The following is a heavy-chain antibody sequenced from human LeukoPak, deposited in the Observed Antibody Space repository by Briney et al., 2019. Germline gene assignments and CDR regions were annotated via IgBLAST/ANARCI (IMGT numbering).Heavy chain of an antibody. CDR2: INPSGDST. D-gene: IGHD3-22*01. CDR3: ATLDDYYSAY. V-gene: IGHV1-46*01. Sequence: ASVTLSYKASGYTFTSYYMHWVRHAHGQGLEWMGIINPSGDSTSYAQKFQGRVTMIRDTSTSTVYMELSSLRSEDTAVYYCATLDDYYSAYWGQGTLVTVSS. J-gene: IGHJ4*02. CDR1: GYTFTSYY.